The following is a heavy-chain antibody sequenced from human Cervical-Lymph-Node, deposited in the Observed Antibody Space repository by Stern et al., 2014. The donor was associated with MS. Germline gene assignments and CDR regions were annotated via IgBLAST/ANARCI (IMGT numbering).Heavy chain of an antibody. CDR2: IRSKTNSNAT. CDR3: TRTMTLAAFDY. D-gene: IGHD1-1*01. V-gene: IGHV3-73*01. J-gene: IGHJ4*02. CDR1: GFTLSGSS. Sequence: EVQLVESGGGLVQPGGSLKLSCAASGFTLSGSSMHWVRPAPGKGLAWVGRIRSKTNSNATAYAASVKGRFTVSRDDSKNTVYLHMNSLKTEDTAVYFCTRTMTLAAFDYWGQGTLVTVSS.